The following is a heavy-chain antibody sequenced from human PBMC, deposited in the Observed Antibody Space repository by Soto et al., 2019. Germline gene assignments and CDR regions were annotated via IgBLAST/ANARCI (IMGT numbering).Heavy chain of an antibody. CDR1: GFTFSNDG. D-gene: IGHD1-7*01. J-gene: IGHJ4*02. CDR3: AKAHVNYYFFDY. Sequence: QVQLVESGGGVVQPGRSLRLSCAAAGFTFSNDGMHWFRQAPGKGLEWVALISYDGSNPLYADSVKGRFTIARENSKNPVYLQMNSPRAEDSAVFFCAKAHVNYYFFDYWGLGTLVTVSS. V-gene: IGHV3-30*18. CDR2: ISYDGSNP.